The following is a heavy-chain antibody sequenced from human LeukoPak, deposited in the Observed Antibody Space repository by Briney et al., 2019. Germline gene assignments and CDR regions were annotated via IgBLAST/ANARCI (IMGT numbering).Heavy chain of an antibody. D-gene: IGHD3-10*01. CDR1: GYSFTSYW. J-gene: IGHJ3*02. V-gene: IGHV5-51*01. CDR3: ARHVPGSDAAFDI. Sequence: GEALKISWKGSGYSFTSYWIGWVRQMPGKGLEWMGSIYPGDSETRYSPSFQGQVTISADKSISTAYLQWSSLKASDTAMYSCARHVPGSDAAFDIWGQGTMVTVSS. CDR2: IYPGDSET.